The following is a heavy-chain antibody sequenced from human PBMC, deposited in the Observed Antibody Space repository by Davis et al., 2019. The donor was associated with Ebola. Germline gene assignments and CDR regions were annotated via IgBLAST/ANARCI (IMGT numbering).Heavy chain of an antibody. Sequence: ASVKVSCKASGYTFTSYAMNWVRQAPGQGLEWMGWINTNTGNPTYAQGFTGRFVFSFDTSVDTAFLQINNLRAEDTAIYYCARGMGELALNWGQGTLVTVSS. CDR1: GYTFTSYA. CDR2: INTNTGNP. D-gene: IGHD3-16*01. J-gene: IGHJ4*02. CDR3: ARGMGELALN. V-gene: IGHV7-4-1*02.